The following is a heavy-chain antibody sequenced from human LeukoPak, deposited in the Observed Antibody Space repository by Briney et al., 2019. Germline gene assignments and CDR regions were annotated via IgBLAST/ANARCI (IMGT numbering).Heavy chain of an antibody. CDR1: GFTFSSYG. D-gene: IGHD4-11*01. Sequence: GGSLRLSCAASGFTFSSYGMHWVRQAPGKGLEWVAFIRYDGSNKYYADSVKGRFTISRDNSKNTLYLQMNSLRAEDTAVYYCATLMGTTVTTQEAAPLYYYYYMDVWGKGTTVTVSS. CDR2: IRYDGSNK. CDR3: ATLMGTTVTTQEAAPLYYYYYMDV. J-gene: IGHJ6*03. V-gene: IGHV3-30*02.